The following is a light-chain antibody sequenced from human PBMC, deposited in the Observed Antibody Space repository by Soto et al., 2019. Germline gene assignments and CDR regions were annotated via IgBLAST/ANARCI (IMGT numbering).Light chain of an antibody. CDR1: QSVSSSN. Sequence: EIVLTQSPATLSLSPGERATLSCRASQSVSSSNLAWYQQKPGQAPRLLIYGASVRATGVPDGFSGSGSGTEFTLSISNLQSEDSAVYYCQQYESWPPLFTFGQGTKVDIK. CDR3: QQYESWPPLFT. J-gene: IGKJ2*01. CDR2: GAS. V-gene: IGKV3-20*01.